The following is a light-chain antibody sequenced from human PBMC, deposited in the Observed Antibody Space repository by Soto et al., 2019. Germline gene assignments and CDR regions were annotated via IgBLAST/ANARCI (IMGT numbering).Light chain of an antibody. CDR3: QQFNSYPIT. CDR2: KAS. J-gene: IGKJ5*01. Sequence: DIQMTQSPSTLSGSVGDIVTITCRASQTISSWLAWYQQKPGKAPKILIYKASTLKSGVPSRFSGSGSGTECTLTISSLQPDDVATYYCQQFNSYPITLGQGTRLEIK. CDR1: QTISSW. V-gene: IGKV1-5*03.